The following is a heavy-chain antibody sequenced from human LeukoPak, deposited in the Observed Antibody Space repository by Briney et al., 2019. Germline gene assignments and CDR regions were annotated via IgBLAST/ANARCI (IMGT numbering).Heavy chain of an antibody. CDR2: ISWNSGSI. V-gene: IGHV3-9*01. J-gene: IGHJ5*02. Sequence: GGSLRLSCAASGFTFDDYAMHWVRQAPGRGLEWVSGISWNSGSIGYADSVKGRFTISRDNAKNSLYLQMNSLRAEDTALYYCAKDVSPWSIAARGNWFDPWGQGTLVTVSS. CDR1: GFTFDDYA. CDR3: AKDVSPWSIAARGNWFDP. D-gene: IGHD6-6*01.